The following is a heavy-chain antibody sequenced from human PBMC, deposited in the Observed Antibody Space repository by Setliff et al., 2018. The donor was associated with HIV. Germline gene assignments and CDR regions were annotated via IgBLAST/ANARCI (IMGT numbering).Heavy chain of an antibody. D-gene: IGHD5-18*01. Sequence: PGESLKISCAASGFTFSSYWMSWVRQAPGKGLEWVANIKQDGSEKYYVESVKGRFTISRDNANNSLYLQMNSLRAEDTAVYYCARGARGYSYGWGQGTLVTVSS. J-gene: IGHJ4*02. V-gene: IGHV3-7*01. CDR1: GFTFSSYW. CDR3: ARGARGYSYG. CDR2: IKQDGSEK.